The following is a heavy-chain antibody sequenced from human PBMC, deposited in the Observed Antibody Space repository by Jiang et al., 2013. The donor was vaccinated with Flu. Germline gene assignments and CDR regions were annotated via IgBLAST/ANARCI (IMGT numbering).Heavy chain of an antibody. V-gene: IGHV6-1*01. CDR1: GDSVSSNSAA. D-gene: IGHD3-10*02. CDR3: ASSWCSGSYYNCYFDY. CDR2: TYYRSKWYN. J-gene: IGHJ4*02. Sequence: QTLSLTCAISGDSVSSNSAAWNWIRQSPSRGLEWLGRTYYRSKWYNDYAVSVKSRITINPDTSKNQFSLQLNSVTPEDTAVYYCASSWCSGSYYNCYFDYWGQGTLVTVSS.